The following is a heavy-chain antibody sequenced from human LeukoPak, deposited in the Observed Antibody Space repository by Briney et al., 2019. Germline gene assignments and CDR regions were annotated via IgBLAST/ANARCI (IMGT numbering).Heavy chain of an antibody. Sequence: ASVKVSCKASGYTFSDYYLHWVRPAPGQGLEWMGWINPNSGGTNFAQKFRGRVTMTRDTFITTAYKELTRLKSDDTAVYYCARGGVRTAASSLGYWGQGTLVTVSS. CDR1: GYTFSDYY. J-gene: IGHJ4*01. D-gene: IGHD6-13*01. CDR3: ARGGVRTAASSLGY. V-gene: IGHV1-2*02. CDR2: INPNSGGT.